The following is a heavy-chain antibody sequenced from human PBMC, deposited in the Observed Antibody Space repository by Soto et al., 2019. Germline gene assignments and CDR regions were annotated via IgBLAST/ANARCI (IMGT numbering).Heavy chain of an antibody. Sequence: GESLKISCKGSGYSFTSYWIGWVRQMPGKGLEWMWIIYPCDSDTRYSPSFQGQVTISADKSISTAYLQWSSLKASDTAMYYCAREDEPDSSGIDYWGQGTLVTLSS. CDR1: GYSFTSYW. V-gene: IGHV5-51*01. CDR3: AREDEPDSSGIDY. D-gene: IGHD6-19*01. CDR2: IYPCDSDT. J-gene: IGHJ4*02.